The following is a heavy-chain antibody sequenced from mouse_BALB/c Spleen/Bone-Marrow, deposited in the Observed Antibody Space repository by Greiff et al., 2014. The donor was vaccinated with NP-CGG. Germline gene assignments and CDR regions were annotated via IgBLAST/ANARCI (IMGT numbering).Heavy chain of an antibody. V-gene: IGHV1-14*01. CDR3: AREGSTMITTEAWFAY. D-gene: IGHD2-4*01. CDR1: GYTFTSYV. CDR2: INPYNDGT. J-gene: IGHJ3*01. Sequence: VQLQQPGPELVKPGASVKMSCKASGYTFTSYVMHWVKQKPGQGLEWIEYINPYNDGTKYNEKFKGKATLTSDKSSSTAYMELSSLTSEDSAVYYCAREGSTMITTEAWFAYWGQGTLVTVSA.